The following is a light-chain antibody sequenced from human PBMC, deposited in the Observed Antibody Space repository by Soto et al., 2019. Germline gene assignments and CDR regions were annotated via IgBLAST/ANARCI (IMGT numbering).Light chain of an antibody. CDR3: QHYDYWPFT. V-gene: IGKV3-15*01. CDR1: QSVSSS. Sequence: EVVMTQSPATLSVSPGERATLSCRASQSVSSSLAWYQQKPGQAPRLLIYGASTRATGIPARFSGSVSGTEFTLTISSLQSEDFAVYYCQHYDYWPFTFGPGTKVDIK. CDR2: GAS. J-gene: IGKJ3*01.